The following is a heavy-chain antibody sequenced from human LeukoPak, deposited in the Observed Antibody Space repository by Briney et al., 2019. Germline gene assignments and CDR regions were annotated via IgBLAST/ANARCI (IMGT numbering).Heavy chain of an antibody. V-gene: IGHV4-39*01. Sequence: SETLSLTCTVSGGSISSSSNYWGWVRQPPGKGLEWIGTVYSTGSTTYSSPSLKSRVTISVDTSKNQFSLKLSSVTAADTAVYYCANTMVRGSDAFDIWGQGTMVTVSS. CDR3: ANTMVRGSDAFDI. D-gene: IGHD3-10*01. CDR2: VYSTGSTT. J-gene: IGHJ3*02. CDR1: GGSISSSSNY.